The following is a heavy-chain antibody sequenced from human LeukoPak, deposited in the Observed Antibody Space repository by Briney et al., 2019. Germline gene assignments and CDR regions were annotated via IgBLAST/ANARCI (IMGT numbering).Heavy chain of an antibody. Sequence: GGSLRLSCAASGFTFTNYDMHWVRQATGKGLEGVSVIGVRGDTYYSVSVKGRFTISRENAENSLYSQMNSLRAEDTAVYYCARGGIRVSGIDEFDYWGQGTLVTVSS. CDR3: ARGGIRVSGIDEFDY. CDR2: IGVRGDT. V-gene: IGHV3-13*01. CDR1: GFTFTNYD. D-gene: IGHD6-19*01. J-gene: IGHJ4*02.